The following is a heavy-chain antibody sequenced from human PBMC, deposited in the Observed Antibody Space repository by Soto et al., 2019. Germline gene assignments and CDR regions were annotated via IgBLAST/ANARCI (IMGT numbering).Heavy chain of an antibody. V-gene: IGHV3-30*18. J-gene: IGHJ6*02. CDR2: ISYDGSNK. CDR3: AKDSWNSSGWYMGGMDV. Sequence: QVQLVESGGGVVQPGRSLRLSCAASGFTFSSYGMHWVRQAPGKGLEWVAVISYDGSNKYYADSVKGRFTISRDNYKNTLYLQMNSLRAEDTAVYYCAKDSWNSSGWYMGGMDVWGQGTTVTVSS. D-gene: IGHD6-19*01. CDR1: GFTFSSYG.